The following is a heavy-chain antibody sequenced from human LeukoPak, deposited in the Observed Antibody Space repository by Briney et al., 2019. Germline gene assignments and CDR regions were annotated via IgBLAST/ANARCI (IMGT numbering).Heavy chain of an antibody. Sequence: GASVKVSCKASGYSFTGYYIHWVRQAPGQGLEWMGWINPNSGGTTYAQKFQGRVTMTRDTSISTAYMELSRLRSDDTAVYYCARQLGPEWEPFGFDYWGQGTLVTVSS. J-gene: IGHJ4*02. V-gene: IGHV1-2*02. CDR2: INPNSGGT. CDR1: GYSFTGYY. CDR3: ARQLGPEWEPFGFDY. D-gene: IGHD1-26*01.